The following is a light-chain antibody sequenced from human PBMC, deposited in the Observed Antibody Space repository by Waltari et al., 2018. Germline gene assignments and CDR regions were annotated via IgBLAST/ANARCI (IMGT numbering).Light chain of an antibody. V-gene: IGLV2-23*02. J-gene: IGLJ1*01. CDR3: CSYAGSRGV. CDR1: SSDVGSYNL. CDR2: EVR. Sequence: QSALTQPASVSGSPGQSITISCTGTSSDVGSYNLVSWYQQHPGKAPKLMIYEVRKRPSGVSNRFSGSKSGNTASLTISGLQAEDEADYYCCSYAGSRGVCGTGTKVTVL.